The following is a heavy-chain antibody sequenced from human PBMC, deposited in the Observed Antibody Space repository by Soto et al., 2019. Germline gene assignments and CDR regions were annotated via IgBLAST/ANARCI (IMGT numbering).Heavy chain of an antibody. CDR1: GYTFTGYY. CDR3: ARAQIRIAAAAPSNWFDP. J-gene: IGHJ5*02. D-gene: IGHD6-13*01. V-gene: IGHV1-2*04. CDR2: INPNSGGT. Sequence: ASVKVSCKASGYTFTGYYMHWVRQAPGQGLEWMGWINPNSGGTNYAQKFQGWVTMTRDTSISTAYMELSRLRSDDTAVYYCARAQIRIAAAAPSNWFDPWGQGTTVTVSS.